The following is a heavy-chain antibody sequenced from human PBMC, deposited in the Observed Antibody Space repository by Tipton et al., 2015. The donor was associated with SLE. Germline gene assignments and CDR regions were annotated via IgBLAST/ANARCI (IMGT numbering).Heavy chain of an antibody. J-gene: IGHJ4*02. V-gene: IGHV4-31*03. CDR1: GDSINSGAYY. CDR2: ISYSGYT. D-gene: IGHD4-17*01. CDR3: ARYHDYGDSRYAFDY. Sequence: TLSLTCTVSGDSINSGAYYWTWIRQYPGKGLEWIGYISYSGYTYYNPSLQSRVSMSVDASENQFSLRLISVTAADTAVYFCARYHDYGDSRYAFDYWGQGTLVSVSS.